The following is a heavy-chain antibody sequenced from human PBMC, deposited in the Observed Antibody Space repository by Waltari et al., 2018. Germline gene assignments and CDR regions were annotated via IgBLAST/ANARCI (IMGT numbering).Heavy chain of an antibody. CDR2: INDNSGST. CDR1: RFTFRDYA. V-gene: IGHV3-23*01. J-gene: IGHJ4*02. Sequence: EVQLLESGGGLVQPGGSLRLSCTASRFTFRDYAMSWGRQAPGKGLEWVSAINDNSGSTYYAASVKGRFTISRDNSKNTLYLQMDSLRADDTAVYYCAKDMTRYSSSSDFDQWGQGTLVTVSS. CDR3: AKDMTRYSSSSDFDQ. D-gene: IGHD6-6*01.